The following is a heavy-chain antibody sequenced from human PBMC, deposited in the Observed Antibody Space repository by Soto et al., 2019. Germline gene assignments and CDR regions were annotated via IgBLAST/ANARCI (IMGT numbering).Heavy chain of an antibody. V-gene: IGHV1-2*04. CDR1: GYSFTGFY. CDR3: ASTCFHTGCLCDAFDL. J-gene: IGHJ3*01. Sequence: GASVKVSCKAAGYSFTGFYLHWMRQAPGQGLEWVGWINPSSGVTKYAEKFQGWVTMTRDTSINTAYMEFSRLTSDDTSVYYCASTCFHTGCLCDAFDLWG. D-gene: IGHD2-2*01. CDR2: INPSSGVT.